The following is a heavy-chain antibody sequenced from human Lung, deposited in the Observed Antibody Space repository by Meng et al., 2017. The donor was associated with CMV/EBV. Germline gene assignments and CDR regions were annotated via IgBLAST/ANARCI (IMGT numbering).Heavy chain of an antibody. CDR2: IDWHDDK. CDR1: GFSLSSTGLR. Sequence: SGXXLVXPTQTLTLTCTFSGFSLSSTGLRVNWIRQPPGKALEWLARIDWHDDKLYNTSLKTRLTISQDTFKNQVVLTMTDMDHVDTATYYCARTSDYYHVMDVXGQGXTVTVSS. CDR3: ARTSDYYHVMDV. J-gene: IGHJ6*02. V-gene: IGHV2-70D*14.